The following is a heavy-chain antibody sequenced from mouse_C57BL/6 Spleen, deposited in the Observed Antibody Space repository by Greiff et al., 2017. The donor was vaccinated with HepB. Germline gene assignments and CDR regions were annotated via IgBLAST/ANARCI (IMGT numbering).Heavy chain of an antibody. V-gene: IGHV5-4*01. J-gene: IGHJ4*01. CDR2: ISDGGSYT. CDR1: GFTFSSYA. Sequence: EVHLVESGGGLVKPGGSLKLSCAASGFTFSSYAMSWVRQTPEKRLEWVATISDGGSYTYYPDNVKGRFTISRDNAKNNLYLQMSHLKSEDTAMYYCARDHVMDYWGQGTSVTVSS. CDR3: ARDHVMDY.